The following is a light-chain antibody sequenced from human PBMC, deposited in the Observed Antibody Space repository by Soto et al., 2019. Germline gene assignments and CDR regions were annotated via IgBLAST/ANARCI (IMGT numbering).Light chain of an antibody. CDR1: QSLVYSDGYAY. CDR2: KAS. Sequence: DVVMTQSPLSLPVTLGQPASISCRSSQSLVYSDGYAYLNWFQQRPGQSPRRLIYKASNRDSGVPERFSGSGSGSDFKLRIDRVEAEDVGIYYCMQGTHWPPTFGRGTRVEIK. V-gene: IGKV2-30*01. CDR3: MQGTHWPPT. J-gene: IGKJ1*01.